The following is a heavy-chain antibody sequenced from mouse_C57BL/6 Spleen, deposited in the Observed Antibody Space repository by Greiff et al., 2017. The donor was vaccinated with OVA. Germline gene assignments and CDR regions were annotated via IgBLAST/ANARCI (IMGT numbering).Heavy chain of an antibody. CDR3: ARYMRGYYFDY. Sequence: EVHLVESGGGLVQPGGSLSLSCAASGFTFTDYYMSWVRQPPGKALEWLGFIRNKANGYTTEYSASVKGRFTISRDNSQSILYLQMNALRAEDSATYYCARYMRGYYFDYWGQGTTLTVSS. CDR2: IRNKANGYTT. CDR1: GFTFTDYY. V-gene: IGHV7-3*01. J-gene: IGHJ2*01.